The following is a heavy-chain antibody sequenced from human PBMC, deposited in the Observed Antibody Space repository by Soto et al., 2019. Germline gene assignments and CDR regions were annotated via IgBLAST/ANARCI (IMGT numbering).Heavy chain of an antibody. Sequence: EVQLVETGGGLIQPGGSLRLSCAASGLTVSTNYLSWVRQAPGKGLEWVSIIYSDGSTFYGGSLRGRFTISRDNSKNTLYLQMDSLRAEDTAVYYCARARDSTTGTRINTMAVWGQGTTVTVSS. CDR1: GLTVSTNY. D-gene: IGHD4-4*01. CDR2: IYSDGST. V-gene: IGHV3-53*02. J-gene: IGHJ6*02. CDR3: ARARDSTTGTRINTMAV.